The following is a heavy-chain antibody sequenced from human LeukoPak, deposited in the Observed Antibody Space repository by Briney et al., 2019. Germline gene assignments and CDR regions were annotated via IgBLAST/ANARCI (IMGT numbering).Heavy chain of an antibody. CDR1: GGTFSSYA. Sequence: ASVKVSCKASGGTFSSYAMSWVRQAPGQGLEWMGRIIPILGIANYAQKFQGRVTITADKSTSTAYMELSSLRSEDTAVYYCARHREDCSGGSCYGGYYYYYMDVWGKGTTVTVSS. V-gene: IGHV1-69*04. CDR2: IIPILGIA. D-gene: IGHD2-15*01. J-gene: IGHJ6*03. CDR3: ARHREDCSGGSCYGGYYYYYMDV.